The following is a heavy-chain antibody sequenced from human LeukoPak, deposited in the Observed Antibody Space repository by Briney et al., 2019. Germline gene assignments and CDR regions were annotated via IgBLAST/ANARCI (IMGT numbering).Heavy chain of an antibody. CDR3: TRGLTGYFYGMDV. Sequence: GGSLRLSCAASGFTFDEYAMHWVRQVPGKGLEWVSGSSWNSDSIGYADSVKGRFTTSRDNAKNSLYLQMNSLRLEDTALYYFTRGLTGYFYGMDVWAQGTTVTVSS. D-gene: IGHD3-9*01. V-gene: IGHV3-9*01. CDR1: GFTFDEYA. CDR2: SSWNSDSI. J-gene: IGHJ6*02.